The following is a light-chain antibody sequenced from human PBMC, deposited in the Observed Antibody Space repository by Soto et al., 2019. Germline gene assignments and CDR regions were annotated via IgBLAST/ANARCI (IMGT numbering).Light chain of an antibody. CDR2: DAS. CDR3: QQYNSYQST. CDR1: QSVSHW. J-gene: IGKJ2*01. Sequence: DIQMTQSPSTLSASVGDRVTITCRASQSVSHWLAWYQQKPGKAPKALIYDASTLETGVPSRFSGSGSGTDFTLTISSLQPDDFATYYCQQYNSYQSTFGQGTKVDIK. V-gene: IGKV1-5*01.